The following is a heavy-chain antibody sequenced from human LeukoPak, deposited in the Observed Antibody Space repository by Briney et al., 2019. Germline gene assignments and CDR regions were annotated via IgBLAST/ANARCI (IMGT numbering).Heavy chain of an antibody. CDR3: AKDLTYGDGRWEFAS. D-gene: IGHD4-17*01. Sequence: GGSLRLSCAASGFTFSGFAMAWVRQIPGKGLEWISGILANGFTQYYADSVRGRFTISRDNSRDTLFLEMSSLRGDDTAIYFCAKDLTYGDGRWEFASWGQGSLVTVA. CDR1: GFTFSGFA. CDR2: ILANGFTQ. V-gene: IGHV3-23*01. J-gene: IGHJ5*01.